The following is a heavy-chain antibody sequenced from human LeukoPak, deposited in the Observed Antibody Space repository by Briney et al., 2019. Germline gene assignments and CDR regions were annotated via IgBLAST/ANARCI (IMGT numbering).Heavy chain of an antibody. J-gene: IGHJ4*02. V-gene: IGHV4-39*01. D-gene: IGHD4-17*01. CDR1: SGSISSSSYY. Sequence: SETLSLTCTVSSGSISSSSYYWGWIRQPPGKGLQWIGNIYYSGSTYYNPSLKGRVTISVDTSKRQFSLKLSSVTAADTAVYYCARQQSLYGVKDYWGQGTLVTVSS. CDR2: IYYSGST. CDR3: ARQQSLYGVKDY.